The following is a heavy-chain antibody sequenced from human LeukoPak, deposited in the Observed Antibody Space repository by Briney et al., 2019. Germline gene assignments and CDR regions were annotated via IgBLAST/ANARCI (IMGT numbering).Heavy chain of an antibody. CDR3: ARTTTVRGTYYMDV. CDR2: IYYSGYT. J-gene: IGHJ6*03. V-gene: IGHV4-59*01. Sequence: TSETLSLTCTLSRGSLRSYYWSWIRQPPGRGLEWIGYIYYSGYTKYNPSLKSRVTISADTSKNQFSLKLSSVTAADTAVYYCARTTTVRGTYYMDVWGKGTTVTISS. D-gene: IGHD3-10*01. CDR1: RGSLRSYY.